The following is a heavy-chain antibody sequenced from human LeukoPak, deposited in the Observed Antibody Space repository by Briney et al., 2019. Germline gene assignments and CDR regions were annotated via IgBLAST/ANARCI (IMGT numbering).Heavy chain of an antibody. J-gene: IGHJ3*01. V-gene: IGHV4-59*11. CDR3: ARLLDNDISGDPDTFDV. CDR1: GGSLSGHY. D-gene: IGHD3-22*01. CDR2: VSYTGST. Sequence: SETLSLTCTVSGGSLSGHYWSWIRQPPGKRLEWIGYVSYTGSTKCNPSLQTRVTISIDTSKSHFSLKLTSVTSADTAVYSCARLLDNDISGDPDTFDVWGQGTTVIASS.